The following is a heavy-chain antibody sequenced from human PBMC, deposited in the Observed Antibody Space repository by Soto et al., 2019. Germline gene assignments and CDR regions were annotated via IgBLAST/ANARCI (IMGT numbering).Heavy chain of an antibody. J-gene: IGHJ5*02. CDR2: MNPNSGNT. Sequence: ASVKVSFKASGYTFTRYDINWVRQATGQGLEWMGWMNPNSGNTGYAQKFQGRVTMTRNTSISTAYMELSSLRSEDTAVYYCARRIAAAGTSWFDPWGQGTLVTVSS. V-gene: IGHV1-8*01. CDR3: ARRIAAAGTSWFDP. CDR1: GYTFTRYD. D-gene: IGHD6-13*01.